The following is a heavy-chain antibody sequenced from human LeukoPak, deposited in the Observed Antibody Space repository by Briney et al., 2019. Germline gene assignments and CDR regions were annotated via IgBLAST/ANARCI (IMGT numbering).Heavy chain of an antibody. CDR1: GFTFSDHY. D-gene: IGHD1-14*01. J-gene: IGHJ6*04. Sequence: GGSLRLSCVASGFTFSDHYMDWVRQAPGKGLDWVGRTRNKANSYTTEYAASVKGRFTISRDDSKNSLYLEMNSLKTEDTAVYYCARDPSLNLWGKGTTVTVSS. CDR3: ARDPSLNL. V-gene: IGHV3-72*01. CDR2: TRNKANSYTT.